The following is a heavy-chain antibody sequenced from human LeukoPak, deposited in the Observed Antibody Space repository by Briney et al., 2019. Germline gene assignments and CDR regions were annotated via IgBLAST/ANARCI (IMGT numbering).Heavy chain of an antibody. J-gene: IGHJ3*02. Sequence: SETLSLTCTVSGYSISSGYNWGWIRQPPGKGLEWIGSIYHSGSTYYNPSLKSRVTISVDTSKNQFSLKLSSVTAADTAVYYCARDGLLEAFDIWGQGTMVTVSS. CDR3: ARDGLLEAFDI. V-gene: IGHV4-38-2*02. D-gene: IGHD5-18*01. CDR2: IYHSGST. CDR1: GYSISSGYN.